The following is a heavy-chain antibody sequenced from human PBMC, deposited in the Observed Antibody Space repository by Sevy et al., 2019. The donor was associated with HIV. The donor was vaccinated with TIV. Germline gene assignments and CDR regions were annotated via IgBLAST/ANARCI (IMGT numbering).Heavy chain of an antibody. CDR3: ARDHYYDSSGGAFDI. D-gene: IGHD3-22*01. CDR1: GFTFSSYG. V-gene: IGHV3-33*01. J-gene: IGHJ3*02. Sequence: GGSLRLSCAASGFTFSSYGKHWVRQAPGKGLEWVAVIWYDGSNKYYADSVKGRFTISRDNSKNTLYLQMNSLRAEDTAVYYCARDHYYDSSGGAFDIWGQGTMVTVSS. CDR2: IWYDGSNK.